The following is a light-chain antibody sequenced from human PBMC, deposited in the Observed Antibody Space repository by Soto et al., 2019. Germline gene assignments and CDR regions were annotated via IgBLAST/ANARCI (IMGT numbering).Light chain of an antibody. CDR2: EVS. CDR1: SSDVGGYNY. V-gene: IGLV2-8*01. J-gene: IGLJ1*01. CDR3: SSYAGSNNFV. Sequence: LTQPPSASVSPGQSVTISCTGTSSDVGGYNYVSWYQQHPGKAPKLMIYEVSERPSGVPDRFSGSKSSNTASPTVSGLQAEDQADYYCSSYAGSNNFVFGTGTKVTVL.